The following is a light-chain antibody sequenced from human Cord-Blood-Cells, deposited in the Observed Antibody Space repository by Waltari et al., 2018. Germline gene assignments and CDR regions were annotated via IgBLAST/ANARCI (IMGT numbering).Light chain of an antibody. CDR1: SSNIGAGYD. J-gene: IGLJ2*01. CDR3: QSYDSSLSGVV. CDR2: GNS. V-gene: IGLV1-40*01. Sequence: QSVLTQPPSVSGAPGQRVTISCTGSSSNIGAGYDVHWYQQLPGTAPKLLIYGNSNRPSGVPDRFSGSKSGTSASLAITGLQAEDESDYYGQSYDSSLSGVVFCGGTKLTVL.